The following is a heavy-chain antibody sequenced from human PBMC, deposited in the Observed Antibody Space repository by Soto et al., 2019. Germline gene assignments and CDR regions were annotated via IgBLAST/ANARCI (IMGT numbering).Heavy chain of an antibody. Sequence: QVQLQESGPGLVKPSQTLSLTCTVSGGSISSGDYYWSWIRQPPGKGLEWIGYIYYSGSTYYNPSLKSRVTISVDTSTNQFSLKLSSVTAADTAVYYCARAREYVLMVYATFDYWGQGTLVTVSS. J-gene: IGHJ4*02. CDR2: IYYSGST. CDR3: ARAREYVLMVYATFDY. V-gene: IGHV4-30-4*01. CDR1: GGSISSGDYY. D-gene: IGHD2-8*01.